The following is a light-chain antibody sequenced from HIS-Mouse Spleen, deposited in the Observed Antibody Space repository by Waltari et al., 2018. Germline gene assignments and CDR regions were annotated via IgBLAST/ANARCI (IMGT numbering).Light chain of an antibody. V-gene: IGLV2-11*01. Sequence: QSALTQPRSVSGSPGQSVTISCTGTSSDVGGYNYVSWYQQHPGKAPKLIIYDVSMRPSGVPDRFSGSKSGNTASLTISGLQAEDEADYYCCSYAGSYTVFGGGTKLTVL. CDR2: DVS. J-gene: IGLJ3*02. CDR3: CSYAGSYTV. CDR1: SSDVGGYNY.